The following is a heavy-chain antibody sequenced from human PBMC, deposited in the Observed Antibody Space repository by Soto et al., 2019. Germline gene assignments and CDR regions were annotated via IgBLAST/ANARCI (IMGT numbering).Heavy chain of an antibody. CDR3: AHRLVGRGYSYGYDY. D-gene: IGHD5-18*01. CDR2: IYWNDDK. CDR1: GFSLSTSGVG. J-gene: IGHJ4*02. V-gene: IGHV2-5*01. Sequence: SGPTLVNPTQTLTLTCTFSGFSLSTSGVGVGWIRQPPGKALEWLALIYWNDDKRYSPSLKSRLTITKDTSKNQVVLTMTNVDPVDTATYYCAHRLVGRGYSYGYDYWGQGTLVTVSS.